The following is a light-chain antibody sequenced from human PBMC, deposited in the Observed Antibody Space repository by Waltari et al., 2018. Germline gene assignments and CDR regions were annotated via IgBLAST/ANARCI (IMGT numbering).Light chain of an antibody. V-gene: IGKV3-20*01. J-gene: IGKJ2*01. Sequence: EIVLTQSPGTLSLSPGERATPPGRASQSVSSTYLAWYQQKPGQAPRLLIYGASSRATGIPDRFSGSGSGTDFTLTISRLGPEDFAVYYCQQYGSSPYTFGQGTKLEIK. CDR2: GAS. CDR3: QQYGSSPYT. CDR1: QSVSSTY.